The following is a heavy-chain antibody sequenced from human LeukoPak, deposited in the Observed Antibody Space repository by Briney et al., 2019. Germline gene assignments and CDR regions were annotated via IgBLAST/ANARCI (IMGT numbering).Heavy chain of an antibody. CDR3: ASGAARLASSIWFDP. Sequence: GGSLRLSCAASGFTFSDYYMSWIRQAPGKGLEWVSYISSSGSTIYYADSVKGRFTISRDNAKNSLYLQMNSLRAEDTAVYYCASGAARLASSIWFDPWGQGTLATVSS. J-gene: IGHJ5*02. CDR1: GFTFSDYY. V-gene: IGHV3-11*01. CDR2: ISSSGSTI. D-gene: IGHD6-6*01.